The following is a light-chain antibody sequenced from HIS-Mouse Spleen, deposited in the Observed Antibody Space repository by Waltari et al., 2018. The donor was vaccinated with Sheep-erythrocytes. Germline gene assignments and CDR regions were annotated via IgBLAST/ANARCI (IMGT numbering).Light chain of an antibody. Sequence: DIQMTQSPSSLSASVGDRVTITCRASQSISSYLNWYQQKPGKAPKLLMYAASSLQSGVPSRFSGSGSGTDFTLTISSLQPEDFATYYCQQSYSTPWTFGQGTKVE. CDR1: QSISSY. J-gene: IGKJ1*01. CDR3: QQSYSTPWT. V-gene: IGKV1-39*01. CDR2: AAS.